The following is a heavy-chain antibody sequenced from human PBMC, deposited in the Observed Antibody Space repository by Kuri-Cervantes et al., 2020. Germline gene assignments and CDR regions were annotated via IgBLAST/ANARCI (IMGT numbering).Heavy chain of an antibody. CDR1: GYTFTTNG. J-gene: IGHJ4*02. V-gene: IGHV1-18*01. CDR2: ISGYDGDT. CDR3: ARVRSSGWYFDY. Sequence: ASVKVSCKASGYTFTTNGISWVRQAAGQGLEWMGWISGYDGDTKYAEKVQGRVTMTTDTSTNTAYMELSSLRSEDTAVYYCARVRSSGWYFDYWGQGTLVTVSS. D-gene: IGHD6-19*01.